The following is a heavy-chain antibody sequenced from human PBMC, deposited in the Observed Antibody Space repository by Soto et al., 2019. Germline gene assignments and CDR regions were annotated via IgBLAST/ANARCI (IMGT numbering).Heavy chain of an antibody. Sequence: EVQLVETGGGLVQPGRSLRLSCAASGFTDDDYAMHLVRHAPGKGLEWVSGTSWNSGSIGYSDSVKGRFTSSRDNAKNSMYLQMNSLRTEDTALYYCAKDHGRGILYYYYWGQGTLVTVFS. CDR1: GFTDDDYA. D-gene: IGHD2-15*01. J-gene: IGHJ4*02. V-gene: IGHV3-9*01. CDR3: AKDHGRGILYYYY. CDR2: TSWNSGSI.